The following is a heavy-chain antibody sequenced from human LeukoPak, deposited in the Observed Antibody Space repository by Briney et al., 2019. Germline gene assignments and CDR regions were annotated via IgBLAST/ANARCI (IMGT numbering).Heavy chain of an antibody. CDR3: TRDLGVVVRNPTFDY. V-gene: IGHV3-21*01. CDR2: ITSNSGDI. J-gene: IGHJ4*02. D-gene: IGHD2-21*01. Sequence: GGSLRLSCAASGFTFRTCSMNWVRQAPGKGLEWVSSITSNSGDIFYADSVKGRFTISRDNAKNSLYLQMSSLGAEDTAVYYCTRDLGVVVRNPTFDYWGQGALVTVSA. CDR1: GFTFRTCS.